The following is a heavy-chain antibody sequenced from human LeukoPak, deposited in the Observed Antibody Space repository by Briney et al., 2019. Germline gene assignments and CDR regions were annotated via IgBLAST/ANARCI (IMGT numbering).Heavy chain of an antibody. Sequence: PGGSLRLSCAASGFTFSSFEMNWVRQAPGKGLEWVSYISSSGSTIYYADSVKGRFTISRDNAKNSLYLQMNRRRVEDTAVYYCARSAAAGTFPDYWGQGTLVTVSS. J-gene: IGHJ4*02. CDR2: ISSSGSTI. V-gene: IGHV3-48*03. D-gene: IGHD6-13*01. CDR3: ARSAAAGTFPDY. CDR1: GFTFSSFE.